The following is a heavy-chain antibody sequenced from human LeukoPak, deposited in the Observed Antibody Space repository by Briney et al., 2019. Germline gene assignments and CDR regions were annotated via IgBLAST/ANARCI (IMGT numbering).Heavy chain of an antibody. CDR1: GFSFSDYD. CDR3: ARGAAAGRDY. CDR2: TDTWGRTR. V-gene: IGHV3-11*01. D-gene: IGHD6-13*01. Sequence: GGSLRLSCAASGFSFSDYDMSWIRQAPGKGLEWISYTDTWGRTRYYADSVKGRFTISRDNAKNSLYLQMNSLRAEDTAVYYCARGAAAGRDYWGQGTLVTVSS. J-gene: IGHJ4*02.